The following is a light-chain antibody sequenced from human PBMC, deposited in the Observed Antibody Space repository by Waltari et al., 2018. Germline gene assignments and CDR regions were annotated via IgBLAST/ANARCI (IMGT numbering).Light chain of an antibody. J-gene: IGKJ4*01. Sequence: DIQMTQSPSSVSASVGDRVTITCRASQGISNWLAWYQQKPGNAPNLLVYSASNLQSGVPSRFSGSGSGTDFTLTISSLQPEDFATYYCQQTSTVPVTFGGGTEVEF. CDR1: QGISNW. V-gene: IGKV1-12*01. CDR2: SAS. CDR3: QQTSTVPVT.